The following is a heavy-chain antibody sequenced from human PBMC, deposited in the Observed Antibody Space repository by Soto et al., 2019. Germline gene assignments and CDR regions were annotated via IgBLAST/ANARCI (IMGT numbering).Heavy chain of an antibody. CDR3: ERVQLVDTVIDY. CDR2: VFYRGGT. Sequence: SETLSLTCSVSDDSISSYYWSWIRQPPGKGLQWIGYVFYRGGTAYNPSLKSRVTISLGMSKKQFSLNLNSVTAPDTAAYVCERVQLVDTVIDYWRQGTLVTAPS. V-gene: IGHV4-59*01. J-gene: IGHJ4*02. D-gene: IGHD1-1*01. CDR1: DDSISSYY.